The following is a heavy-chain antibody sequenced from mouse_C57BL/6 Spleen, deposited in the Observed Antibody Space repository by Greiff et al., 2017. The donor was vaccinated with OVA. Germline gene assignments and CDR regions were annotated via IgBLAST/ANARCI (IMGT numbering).Heavy chain of an antibody. CDR2: IDPSDSYT. Sequence: VQLQQSGAELVKPGASVKLSCKASGYTFTSYWMQWVKQRPGQGLEWIGEIDPSDSYTNYNQKFKGKATLTVDTSSSTAYMQLSSLTSEDSAVYYCARHSSGYFAYWGQGTLVTVSA. J-gene: IGHJ3*01. V-gene: IGHV1-50*01. D-gene: IGHD3-2*02. CDR3: ARHSSGYFAY. CDR1: GYTFTSYW.